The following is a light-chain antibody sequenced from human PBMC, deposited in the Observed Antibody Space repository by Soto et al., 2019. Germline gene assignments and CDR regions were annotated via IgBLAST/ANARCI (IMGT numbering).Light chain of an antibody. J-gene: IGKJ5*01. CDR3: QQSYSTPVT. V-gene: IGKV1-39*01. CDR1: QTIGIY. CDR2: AAS. Sequence: DLQMTQSPSSLSASVGDRVTITCRASQTIGIYLNWYQQKPGKAPKFLIYAASTLPSGVPSRFSGSGFGTEFTLTITSLQPEDFATYYCQQSYSTPVTFGQGTRLEFK.